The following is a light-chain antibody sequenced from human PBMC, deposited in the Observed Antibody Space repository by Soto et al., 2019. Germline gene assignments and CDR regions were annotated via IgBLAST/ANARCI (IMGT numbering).Light chain of an antibody. CDR2: DVN. J-gene: IGLJ1*01. CDR3: SAHGGTNPYV. Sequence: QSALTQPPSASGSPGQSVAISCTGTASDIGGYTFVSWYQQHPGKAPQLLIYDVNKRPSGVPDRFAGSKSGNTASLTVSGLQAEDEADYYCSAHGGTNPYVFGTGTKVTVL. V-gene: IGLV2-8*01. CDR1: ASDIGGYTF.